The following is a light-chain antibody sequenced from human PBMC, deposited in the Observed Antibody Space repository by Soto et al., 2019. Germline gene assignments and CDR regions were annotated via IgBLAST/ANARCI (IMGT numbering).Light chain of an antibody. Sequence: DIQMTQFPSSLSASVGDRVTITCRASQSVSTYLNWYQHKPGKAPKVLIYAASSLQSGVPSRFSGSGSGTDFTLTISSLQPEDFATYYCQHFKSFPITFGQGTRLEIK. CDR3: QHFKSFPIT. J-gene: IGKJ5*01. CDR2: AAS. V-gene: IGKV1-39*01. CDR1: QSVSTY.